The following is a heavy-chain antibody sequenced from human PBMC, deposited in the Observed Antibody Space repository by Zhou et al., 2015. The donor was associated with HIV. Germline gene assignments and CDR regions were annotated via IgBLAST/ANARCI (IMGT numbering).Heavy chain of an antibody. Sequence: QVQLVQSGAEVKKPGSSVKVSCKASGGTFSSYAISWVRQAPGQGLEWMGGIIPIFGTANYAQKFQGRVTITADESTSTAYMELSSLRSEDTAVYYCARHLGVDLSRAVSGYDAFDIWGQGTMVTVSS. J-gene: IGHJ3*02. CDR2: IIPIFGTA. V-gene: IGHV1-69*01. D-gene: IGHD3-10*01. CDR3: ARHLGVDLSRAVSGYDAFDI. CDR1: GGTFSSYA.